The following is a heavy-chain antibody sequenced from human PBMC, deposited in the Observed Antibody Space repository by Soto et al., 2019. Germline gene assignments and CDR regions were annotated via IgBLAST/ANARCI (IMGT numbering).Heavy chain of an antibody. D-gene: IGHD2-2*01. V-gene: IGHV3-64*01. CDR2: ISSNGGST. CDR3: ARVGPKIVVVPAALVY. Sequence: EVQLVESGGGLVQPGGSLRLSCAASGFTFSSYAMHLVRQAPGKGLEYVSAISSNGGSTYYANSVKGRYTISRDNSKNSPYLQKGSLRTEDMAVYYGARVGPKIVVVPAALVYWGQGTLVTVSS. CDR1: GFTFSSYA. J-gene: IGHJ4*02.